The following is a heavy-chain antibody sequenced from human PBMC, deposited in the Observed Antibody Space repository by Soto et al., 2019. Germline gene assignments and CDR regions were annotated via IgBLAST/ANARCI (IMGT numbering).Heavy chain of an antibody. J-gene: IGHJ4*02. V-gene: IGHV3-30-3*01. CDR1: GFTFNIYA. D-gene: IGHD6-19*01. Sequence: QVQLVESGGGVVQPGRSLRLSCAASGFTFNIYAMHWVRQAPGKGLEWVAVISYDGSHKYYADSVKGRFTISRDNSKNTLYLQMNSLRAEDTAVYYCARDLEGSRRTIAVAGTPLDCWGQGTLVTVSS. CDR2: ISYDGSHK. CDR3: ARDLEGSRRTIAVAGTPLDC.